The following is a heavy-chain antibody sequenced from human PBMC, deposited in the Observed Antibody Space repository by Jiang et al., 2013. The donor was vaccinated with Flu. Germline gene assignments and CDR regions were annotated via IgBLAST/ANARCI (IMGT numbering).Heavy chain of an antibody. Sequence: TLSLTCTVSGGSISSSSYYWGWIRQPPGKGLEWIGSIYYSGSTYYNPSLKSRVTISVDTSKNQFSLKLSSVTAADTAVYYCARDQRPLTTVYYFDYWGQGTLVTVSS. CDR1: GGSISSSSYY. J-gene: IGHJ4*02. V-gene: IGHV4-39*07. CDR2: IYYSGST. CDR3: ARDQRPLTTVYYFDY. D-gene: IGHD4-17*01.